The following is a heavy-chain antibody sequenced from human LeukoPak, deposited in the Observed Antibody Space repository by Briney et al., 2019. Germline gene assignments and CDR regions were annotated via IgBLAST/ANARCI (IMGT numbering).Heavy chain of an antibody. CDR3: ARAQPLVATIFDY. D-gene: IGHD5-12*01. J-gene: IGHJ4*02. CDR2: ISAYNGNT. CDR1: GYTFTNYG. V-gene: IGHV1-18*01. Sequence: ASVKVSCKTSGYTFTNYGISWVRQAPGQGLEWMGWISAYNGNTNYAQKFQGRLTMTTDTSTNTAYMEMKSLRSDDTAVYYGARAQPLVATIFDYWGQGTLVTVSS.